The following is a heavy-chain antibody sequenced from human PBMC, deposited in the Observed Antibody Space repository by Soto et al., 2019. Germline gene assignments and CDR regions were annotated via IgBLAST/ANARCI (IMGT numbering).Heavy chain of an antibody. J-gene: IGHJ3*02. D-gene: IGHD6-6*01. CDR2: IIPIFGTA. CDR1: GGTFSSYA. Sequence: SSVKVSCTASGGTFSSYAISWVRQAPGQGLEWMGGIIPIFGTANYAQKFQGRVTITADESTSTAYMELSSLRSEDTAVYYCGRDRQLDDAFDIWGQGTMVTVSS. CDR3: GRDRQLDDAFDI. V-gene: IGHV1-69*13.